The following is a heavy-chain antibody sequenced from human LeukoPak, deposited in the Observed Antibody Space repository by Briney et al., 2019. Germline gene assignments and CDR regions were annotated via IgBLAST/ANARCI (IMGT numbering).Heavy chain of an antibody. CDR3: ARDAPQVPAAGVLAS. D-gene: IGHD6-13*01. CDR2: MYSGGDT. V-gene: IGHV3-53*01. CDR1: GFTVSDNY. Sequence: GGSLRLSCAASGFTVSDNYMSWVRQAPGKGLERVSAMYSGGDTYYADSVKGRFTFSRDISKNTLYLQMNGLRTEDTAMYYCARDAPQVPAAGVLASWGQGTLVTVSS. J-gene: IGHJ5*02.